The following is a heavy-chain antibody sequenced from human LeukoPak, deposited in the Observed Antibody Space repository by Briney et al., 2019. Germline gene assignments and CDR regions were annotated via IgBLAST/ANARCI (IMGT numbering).Heavy chain of an antibody. J-gene: IGHJ4*02. D-gene: IGHD2-21*02. CDR3: AGGPTAGDY. V-gene: IGHV3-74*01. CDR1: GFTFRSYW. Sequence: GGSLRLSCAASGFTFRSYWMQWVRQASGKGLVWVSRINSDGSRTNYADSVKGRFTISRDNAKNTLYLHMNSLRADDTAVYYCAGGPTAGDYWGQGTLVTVSS. CDR2: INSDGSRT.